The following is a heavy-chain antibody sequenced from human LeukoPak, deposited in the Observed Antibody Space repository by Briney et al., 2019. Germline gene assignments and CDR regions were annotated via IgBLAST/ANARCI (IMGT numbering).Heavy chain of an antibody. Sequence: SETLSLTCTVSGGSISSHYWSWTRQPPGKGLEWIGYIYYSGSTNYNPSLKSRVTISVDTSKNQFSLKLSSVTAADTAVYYCARDRTEGWFDPWGQGTLVTVSS. CDR3: ARDRTEGWFDP. D-gene: IGHD1-14*01. CDR2: IYYSGST. V-gene: IGHV4-59*11. CDR1: GGSISSHY. J-gene: IGHJ5*02.